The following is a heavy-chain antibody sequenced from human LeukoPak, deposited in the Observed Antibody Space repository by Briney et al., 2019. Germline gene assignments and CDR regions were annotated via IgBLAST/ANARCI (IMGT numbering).Heavy chain of an antibody. V-gene: IGHV3-30-3*01. CDR1: GFTFSSYA. CDR2: ISYDGSNK. J-gene: IGHJ4*02. D-gene: IGHD6-13*01. CDR3: ANSAGYSSSLGVDY. Sequence: PGGSLRLSCAASGFTFSSYAMHWVRQAPGKGLEWVAVISYDGSNKYYADSVKGRFTISRDNSNNTLYLQMNSLRAEDTAVYYCANSAGYSSSLGVDYWGQGTLVTVSS.